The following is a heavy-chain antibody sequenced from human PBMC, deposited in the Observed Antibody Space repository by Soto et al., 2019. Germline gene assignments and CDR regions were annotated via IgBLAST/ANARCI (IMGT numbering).Heavy chain of an antibody. J-gene: IGHJ4*02. CDR3: ARGHDYGDL. V-gene: IGHV1-69*02. Sequence: QVQLVQSGAEVKKPGSSVKVSCKASVGTFSSYTIIWVRQAPGQGLEWMGRIIPILGIANYAQKFQGRVTITADTSTSTAYMELSSLISEDTAVYYFARGHDYGDLWGQVTLVTVSS. CDR1: VGTFSSYT. CDR2: IIPILGIA.